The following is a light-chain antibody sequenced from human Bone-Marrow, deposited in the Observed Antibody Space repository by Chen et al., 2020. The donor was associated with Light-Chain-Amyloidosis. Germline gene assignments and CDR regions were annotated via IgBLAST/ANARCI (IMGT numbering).Light chain of an antibody. J-gene: IGKJ4*01. V-gene: IGKV1-39*01. CDR2: AIF. Sequence: IQMTQSPPPLPASVGDRVTISCRASQGISRYLNWYQQKPGEAPKLLIYAIFNLQSGVPSRFSGSGSGTDFTLTISSLQPEDFATYFCEQSYSTPTFGGGTKVEIK. CDR1: QGISRY. CDR3: EQSYSTPT.